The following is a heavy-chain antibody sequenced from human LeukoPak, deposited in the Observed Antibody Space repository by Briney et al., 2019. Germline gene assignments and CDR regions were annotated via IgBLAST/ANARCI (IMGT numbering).Heavy chain of an antibody. CDR2: ISSSSSYI. V-gene: IGHV3-21*01. J-gene: IGHJ5*02. D-gene: IGHD2-15*01. CDR1: GFTFSSYS. CDR3: ARGVRTVVVVAANNWFDP. Sequence: PGGSLRPSCAASGFTFSSYSMNWVRQAPGKGLEWVSSISSSSSYIYYADSVKGRFTISRDNAKNSLYLQMNSLRAEDTAVYYCARGVRTVVVVAANNWFDPWGQGTLVTVSS.